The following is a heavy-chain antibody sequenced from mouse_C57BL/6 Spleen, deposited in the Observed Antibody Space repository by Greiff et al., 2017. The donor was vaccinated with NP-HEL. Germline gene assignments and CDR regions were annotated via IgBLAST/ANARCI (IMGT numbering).Heavy chain of an antibody. CDR2: IYPGNSDT. V-gene: IGHV1-5*01. J-gene: IGHJ1*03. D-gene: IGHD1-1*01. CDR1: GYTFTSYW. CDR3: TRNPYGSSYGYFDV. Sequence: EVQLQQSGTVLARPGASVKMSCKTSGYTFTSYWMHWVKQRPGQGLEWIGAIYPGNSDTSYNQKFKGKAKLTAVTSASTAYMELSSLTNEDSAVYYCTRNPYGSSYGYFDVWGTGTTVTVSS.